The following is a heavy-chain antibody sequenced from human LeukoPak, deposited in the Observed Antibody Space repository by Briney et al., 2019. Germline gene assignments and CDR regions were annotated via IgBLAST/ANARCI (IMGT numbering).Heavy chain of an antibody. D-gene: IGHD1-14*01. V-gene: IGHV3-21*06. J-gene: IGHJ5*02. CDR1: GFTFSTYA. CDR3: AREPAYNSPPS. CDR2: ISSSSSYM. Sequence: GGSLRLSCAASGFTFSTYAMSWVRQAPGKGLEWVSSISSSSSYMYNADSVKGRFTISRDNAKNSLYLQMNSLRVEDTAVYYCAREPAYNSPPSWGQGTLVTVSS.